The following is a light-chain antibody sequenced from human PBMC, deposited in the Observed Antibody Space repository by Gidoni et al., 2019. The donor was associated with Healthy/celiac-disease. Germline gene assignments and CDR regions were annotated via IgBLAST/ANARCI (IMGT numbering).Light chain of an antibody. CDR3: QQSYRTPPYT. J-gene: IGKJ2*01. CDR1: QSISSY. Sequence: DIQMPQSPSSLSASVGDRVTITCRASQSISSYLHWYQQKPGKAPKLLIYAASSLQSGVPSRFSGSGSGTDFTLTISSLQHEDFATYYCQQSYRTPPYTFGQGTKLEIK. V-gene: IGKV1-39*01. CDR2: AAS.